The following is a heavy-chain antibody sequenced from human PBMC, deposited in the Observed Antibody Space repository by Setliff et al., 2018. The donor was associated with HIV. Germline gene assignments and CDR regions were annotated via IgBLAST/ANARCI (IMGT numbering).Heavy chain of an antibody. CDR3: ARDRPSSTWYLNAFDN. CDR1: GGSISTYY. V-gene: IGHV4-59*01. Sequence: SETLSLTCPVSGGSISTYYWSWIRQPPGKRREWIGYIYYSGSANYNPSLKSRATISVDTSKNQFSLKLTPVTAADTDVYDCARDRPSSTWYLNAFDNWGQGTMVTVSS. D-gene: IGHD6-13*01. J-gene: IGHJ3*02. CDR2: IYYSGSA.